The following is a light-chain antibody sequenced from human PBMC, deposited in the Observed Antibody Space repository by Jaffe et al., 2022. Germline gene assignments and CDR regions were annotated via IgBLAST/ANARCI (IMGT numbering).Light chain of an antibody. J-gene: IGLJ2*01. CDR3: SSYAGSNNFEVL. Sequence: SALTQPPSASGSPGQSVTISCTGTSSDIGGYNSVSWYQQHPGKAPKLMIYDVINRPSGVPDRFSGSKSGNTASLTVSGLQAEDEADYFCSSYAGSNNFEVLFGGGTKLTVL. CDR2: DVI. V-gene: IGLV2-8*01. CDR1: SSDIGGYNS.